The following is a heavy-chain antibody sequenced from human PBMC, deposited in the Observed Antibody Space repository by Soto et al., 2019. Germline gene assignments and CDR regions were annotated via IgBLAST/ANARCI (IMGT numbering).Heavy chain of an antibody. D-gene: IGHD5-18*01. J-gene: IGHJ4*02. V-gene: IGHV3-30-3*01. CDR3: ASQEGYRSSIGAFDY. CDR1: GFTFSSYA. Sequence: GGSLRLSCAASGFTFSSYAMHWVRQAPGKGLEWVAVISYDGSNKYYADSVKGRFTISRDNSKNTLYLQMNNLRAEDTAVYYCASQEGYRSSIGAFDYWGQGTLVTVSS. CDR2: ISYDGSNK.